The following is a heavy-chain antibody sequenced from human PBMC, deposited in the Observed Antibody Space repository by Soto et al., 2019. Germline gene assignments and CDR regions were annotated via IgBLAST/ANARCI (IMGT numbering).Heavy chain of an antibody. J-gene: IGHJ6*02. Sequence: NPXATLSLTCSVSRGCISSGDYYWSWIRQPPGKGLEWIGYIYYSGTTYYNPSLKSRVTISVDTSKNQFSLKVSSVTAADTAVYYCARALIKLWPHYYYGMDVWGQGTTVTVSS. CDR1: RGCISSGDYY. CDR3: ARALIKLWPHYYYGMDV. V-gene: IGHV4-30-4*01. D-gene: IGHD5-18*01. CDR2: IYYSGTT.